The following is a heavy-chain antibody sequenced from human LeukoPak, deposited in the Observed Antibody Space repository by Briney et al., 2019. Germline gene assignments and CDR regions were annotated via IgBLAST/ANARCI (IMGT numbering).Heavy chain of an antibody. CDR1: GGSISSYY. CDR3: ARDDSSGYYLDY. V-gene: IGHV4-34*01. Sequence: ASETLSLTCTVSGGSISSYYWSWIRQPPGKGLEWIGEINHSGSTNYNPSLKSRVTISVDTSKNQFSLKLSSVTAADTAVYYCARDDSSGYYLDYWGQGTLVTVSS. CDR2: INHSGST. D-gene: IGHD3-22*01. J-gene: IGHJ4*02.